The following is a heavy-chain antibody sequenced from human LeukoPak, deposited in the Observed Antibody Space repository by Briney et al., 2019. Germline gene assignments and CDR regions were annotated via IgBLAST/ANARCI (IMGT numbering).Heavy chain of an antibody. CDR1: GDSISSSSYY. D-gene: IGHD6-19*01. V-gene: IGHV4-39*02. CDR2: IYYSGST. CDR3: ARSEWLVRGGDDY. J-gene: IGHJ4*02. Sequence: SETLSLTCNVSGDSISSSSYYWGWIRQPPGTGLEWIGSIYYSGSTYYNPSFKSRVTISVDTSKNHFSLKLTSVTAADTALYYCARSEWLVRGGDDYWGQGTLVTVSS.